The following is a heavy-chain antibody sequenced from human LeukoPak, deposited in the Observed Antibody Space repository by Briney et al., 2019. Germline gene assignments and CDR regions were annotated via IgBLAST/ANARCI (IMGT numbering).Heavy chain of an antibody. J-gene: IGHJ4*02. D-gene: IGHD3-16*01. CDR1: GFSVSSNY. CDR3: ARGHGGTAYYFGY. CDR2: IYSSGTT. Sequence: GGSLRLSCAASGFSVSSNYMNWVRQAPGKGPEWVSVIYSSGTTYYADSVKGRFTISRDNSKNTLDLQMNGLRSEDTAVCYCARGHGGTAYYFGYWGQGTLVTVSS. V-gene: IGHV3-53*05.